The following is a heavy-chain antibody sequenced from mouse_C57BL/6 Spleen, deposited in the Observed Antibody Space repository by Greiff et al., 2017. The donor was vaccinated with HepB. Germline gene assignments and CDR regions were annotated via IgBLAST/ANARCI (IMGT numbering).Heavy chain of an antibody. CDR3: ARSISGYAMDY. Sequence: VQLQQPGAELVRPGTSVKLSCKASGYTFTSYWMHWVKQRPGQGLEWIGVIDPSDSYTNYNQKFTGKATLTVDTSSSTAYMQLSSLTSEDSAVYYCARSISGYAMDYWGQGTSVTVSS. CDR2: IDPSDSYT. CDR1: GYTFTSYW. V-gene: IGHV1-59*01. J-gene: IGHJ4*01. D-gene: IGHD3-1*01.